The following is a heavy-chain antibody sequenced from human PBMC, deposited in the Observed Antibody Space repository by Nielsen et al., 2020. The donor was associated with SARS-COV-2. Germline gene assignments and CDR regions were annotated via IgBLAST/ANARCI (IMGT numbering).Heavy chain of an antibody. CDR2: INHSGST. Sequence: GSLRLSCAVYGGSFSGYYWSWIRQPPGKGLEWIGEINHSGSTNYNPSLKSRVTISVDTSKNQFSLKLSSVTAAGTAVCYCARGPYYDSSGYYYYFDYWGQGTLVTVSS. V-gene: IGHV4-34*01. CDR1: GGSFSGYY. D-gene: IGHD3-22*01. J-gene: IGHJ4*02. CDR3: ARGPYYDSSGYYYYFDY.